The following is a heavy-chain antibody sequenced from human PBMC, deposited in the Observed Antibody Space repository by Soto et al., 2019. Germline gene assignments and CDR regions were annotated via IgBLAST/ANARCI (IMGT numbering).Heavy chain of an antibody. J-gene: IGHJ3*02. CDR3: ARLSDSISCFGFDI. CDR2: IKQDGSEK. V-gene: IGHV3-7*01. CDR1: GFTFSSYW. Sequence: PGGSLRLSCAASGFTFSSYWMSWVRQAPGKGLEWVANIKQDGSEKYYVDSVRGRFTISRDNAKNSLYLQMNSLRAEDTAIYYCARLSDSISCFGFDIWGQGTMVTVSS. D-gene: IGHD2-2*01.